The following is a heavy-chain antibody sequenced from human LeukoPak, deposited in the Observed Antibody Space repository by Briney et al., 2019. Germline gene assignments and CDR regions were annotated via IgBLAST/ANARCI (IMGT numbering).Heavy chain of an antibody. V-gene: IGHV4-34*01. J-gene: IGHJ6*02. CDR3: ARGQKNYYYYYGMDV. CDR2: INHSGST. CDR1: GGSFSGYF. Sequence: SETLSLTRAVYGGSFSGYFWSWIRQPPGKGLEWIGEINHSGSTNYNPSLKSRVTISVDTSKNQFSLKLSSVTAADPAVYYCARGQKNYYYYYGMDVWGQGTTVTVSS.